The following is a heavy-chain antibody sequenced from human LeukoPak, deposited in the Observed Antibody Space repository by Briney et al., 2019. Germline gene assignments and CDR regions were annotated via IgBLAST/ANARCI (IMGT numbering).Heavy chain of an antibody. CDR1: EYTFTGYY. CDR3: ARAVVVVPAAIYYDSSGYLFDY. Sequence: AASVKISCKASEYTFTGYYMHWVRQAPGQGLEWMGWINPNSGGTNYAQKFQGRVTMTRDTSISTAYMELSRLRSDGTAVYYCARAVVVVPAAIYYDSSGYLFDYWGQGTLVTVSS. V-gene: IGHV1-2*02. J-gene: IGHJ4*02. D-gene: IGHD2-2*02. CDR2: INPNSGGT.